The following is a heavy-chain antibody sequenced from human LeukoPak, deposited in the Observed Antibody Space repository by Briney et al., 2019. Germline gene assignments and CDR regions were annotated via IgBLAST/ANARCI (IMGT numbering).Heavy chain of an antibody. D-gene: IGHD2-15*01. CDR2: INHSGST. CDR1: GGSFSGYY. Sequence: PSETLSLTCAVYGGSFSGYYWSWIRQPPGKGLEWIGEINHSGSTNYNPSLKSRVTISVDTSKNQFSLKLSSLTAPDTAVYYCARHSGGSYVFPFDIWGQGTMFAVSS. J-gene: IGHJ3*02. V-gene: IGHV4-34*01. CDR3: ARHSGGSYVFPFDI.